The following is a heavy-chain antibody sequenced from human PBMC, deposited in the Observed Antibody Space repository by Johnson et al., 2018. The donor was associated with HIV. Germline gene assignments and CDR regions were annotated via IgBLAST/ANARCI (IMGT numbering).Heavy chain of an antibody. V-gene: IGHV3-20*04. CDR3: LRCVGVYGYDECDAFDI. Sequence: MQLVESGGGVVRPGGSLRLSCAASGFTFDDHGMSWVRQGSGKGLEWVSGINWNGGRTGYADSVKGRFTISRDNAKKSLYLQMNSLRAEDTALYYCLRCVGVYGYDECDAFDIWGQGTMVTISS. D-gene: IGHD5-18*01. CDR2: INWNGGRT. J-gene: IGHJ3*02. CDR1: GFTFDDHG.